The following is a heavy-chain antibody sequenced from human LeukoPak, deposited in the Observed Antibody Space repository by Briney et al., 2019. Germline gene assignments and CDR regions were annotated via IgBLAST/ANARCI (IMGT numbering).Heavy chain of an antibody. Sequence: GGSLRLSCAASGFTFSSYDMHWVRQATGKGLEWVSAIGTAGDTYYPGSVKGRFTISRENAKNSLYLQMNSLRAGDTAVYYCARRSVGGDFDPWGQGTLVTVSS. CDR2: IGTAGDT. CDR1: GFTFSSYD. V-gene: IGHV3-13*01. D-gene: IGHD2-21*02. CDR3: ARRSVGGDFDP. J-gene: IGHJ5*02.